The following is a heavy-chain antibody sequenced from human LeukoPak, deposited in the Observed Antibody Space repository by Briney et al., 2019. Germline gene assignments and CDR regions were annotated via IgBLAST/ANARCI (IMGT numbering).Heavy chain of an antibody. J-gene: IGHJ4*02. D-gene: IGHD2-15*01. CDR2: IRSSSET. Sequence: GGSLRLSCAASGFIFSQYSMNWVRQAPGKGLEWVSHIRSSSETFYADSVKGRFTISRDNAKNSLYLQMNSLRAEDTAVYYCARERYCSGGSCYFSSGYWGQGTLVTVSS. CDR3: ARERYCSGGSCYFSSGY. CDR1: GFIFSQYS. V-gene: IGHV3-48*04.